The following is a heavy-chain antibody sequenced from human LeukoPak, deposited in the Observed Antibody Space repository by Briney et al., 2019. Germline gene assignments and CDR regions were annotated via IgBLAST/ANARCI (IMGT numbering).Heavy chain of an antibody. J-gene: IGHJ4*02. Sequence: GGSLRLSCAASGFTFSDYYMSWIRQAPGQGLEWVSYISSSGSTIYYTDSLKGRFTISRDNAKNSLYLQMNSLRAEDTAVYYCAYGDYPYYFDYWGQGTLVTVSS. D-gene: IGHD4-17*01. V-gene: IGHV3-11*04. CDR3: AYGDYPYYFDY. CDR1: GFTFSDYY. CDR2: ISSSGSTI.